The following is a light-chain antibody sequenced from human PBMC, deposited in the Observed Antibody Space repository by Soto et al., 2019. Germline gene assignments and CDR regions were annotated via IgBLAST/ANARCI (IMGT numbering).Light chain of an antibody. V-gene: IGKV2-28*01. J-gene: IGKJ3*01. CDR1: QSLLHSNGYNY. Sequence: DIVMTQSPLSLPVTPGEPASISCRSSQSLLHSNGYNYLDWYLQKPGQAPQLLIYLGSNRSSGVPDRCSGSGAGTDFTLKISIVEYEHVGVYYCMQALQTPRVTCVPVKKVDI. CDR3: MQALQTPRVT. CDR2: LGS.